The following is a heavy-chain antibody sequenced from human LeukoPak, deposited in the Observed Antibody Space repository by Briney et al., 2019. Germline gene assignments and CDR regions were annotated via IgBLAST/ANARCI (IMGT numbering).Heavy chain of an antibody. D-gene: IGHD2-8*01. Sequence: PGRSLRLSCAASGLTFSNYALHWVRQAPGKGLEWVAVISYDGSNKFYADSVRGRFTTSRDNSKNTLFLQMNSLRAEDTAVYYCARYMAYNGVDYWGQGTLVTVSS. CDR2: ISYDGSNK. CDR1: GLTFSNYA. J-gene: IGHJ4*02. V-gene: IGHV3-30*04. CDR3: ARYMAYNGVDY.